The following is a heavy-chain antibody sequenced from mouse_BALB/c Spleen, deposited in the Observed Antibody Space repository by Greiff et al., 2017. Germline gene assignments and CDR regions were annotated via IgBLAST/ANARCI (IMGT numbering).Heavy chain of an antibody. CDR3: ARGGDYYGSSSAY. Sequence: QVQLKQPGAELVKPGASVKLSCKASGYTFTSYWMHWVKQRPGQGLEWIGEINPSNGRTNYNEKFKSKATLTVDKSSSTAYMQLSSLTSEDSAAYYCARGGDYYGSSSAYWGQGTLVTVSA. CDR2: INPSNGRT. CDR1: GYTFTSYW. V-gene: IGHV1S81*02. J-gene: IGHJ3*01. D-gene: IGHD1-1*01.